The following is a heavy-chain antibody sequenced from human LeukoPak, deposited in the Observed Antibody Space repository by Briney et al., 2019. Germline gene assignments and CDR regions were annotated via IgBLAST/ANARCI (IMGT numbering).Heavy chain of an antibody. V-gene: IGHV4-39*01. CDR3: ARVSPIVVVPAAPNWFDP. Sequence: SETLSLTCTVSGGSISSTNYYWGWIRQPPGKGLEWIGSIYYSGSTYYNPSLKSRVTTSVDTSKNQFSLKLSSVTAADTAVYYCARVSPIVVVPAAPNWFDPWGQGTLVTVSS. D-gene: IGHD2-2*01. CDR2: IYYSGST. J-gene: IGHJ5*02. CDR1: GGSISSTNYY.